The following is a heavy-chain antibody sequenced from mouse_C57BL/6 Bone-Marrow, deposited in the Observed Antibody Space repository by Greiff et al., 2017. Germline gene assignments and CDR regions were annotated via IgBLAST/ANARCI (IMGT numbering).Heavy chain of an antibody. J-gene: IGHJ4*01. CDR2: INPNNGGT. Sequence: EVQLQQSGPELVKPGASVKISCKASGYTFTDYYMNWVKQSHGKSLEWIGDINPNNGGTSYNQKFKGKATLTVDKSSSTAYMELRSLTSEDSAVYYCARREKTAQATKDAMDYWGQGTSVTVSS. CDR1: GYTFTDYY. V-gene: IGHV1-26*01. D-gene: IGHD3-2*02. CDR3: ARREKTAQATKDAMDY.